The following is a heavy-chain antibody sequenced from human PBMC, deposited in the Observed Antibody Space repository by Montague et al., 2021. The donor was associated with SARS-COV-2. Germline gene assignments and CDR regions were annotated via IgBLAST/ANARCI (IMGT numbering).Heavy chain of an antibody. Sequence: SLRLSCAASGFTFSSISMNWVRQAPGKRLEWVSSISSESAYIVYAESVRGRFTISRDNAQNLLYLQMNSLRAEDTAVYYCARGYLDVWSGNHYGMDVWGQGTTVTVSS. CDR2: ISSESAYI. J-gene: IGHJ6*02. CDR3: ARGYLDVWSGNHYGMDV. CDR1: GFTFSSIS. V-gene: IGHV3-21*01. D-gene: IGHD3-3*01.